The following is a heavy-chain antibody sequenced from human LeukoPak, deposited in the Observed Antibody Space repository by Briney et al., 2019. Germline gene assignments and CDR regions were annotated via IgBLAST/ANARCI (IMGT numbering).Heavy chain of an antibody. CDR2: ISGSGDST. CDR1: GFTFRSYA. D-gene: IGHD3-3*01. Sequence: GGSLRLSCAASGFTFRSYAMSWVRQAPGKGLEWVSGISGSGDSTYYADSVKGRFTVSRDNSKSTLYLQMNSLRAEDTAVYYRAKAYYDLWSGYLDYWGQGTPVTVSS. CDR3: AKAYYDLWSGYLDY. V-gene: IGHV3-23*01. J-gene: IGHJ4*02.